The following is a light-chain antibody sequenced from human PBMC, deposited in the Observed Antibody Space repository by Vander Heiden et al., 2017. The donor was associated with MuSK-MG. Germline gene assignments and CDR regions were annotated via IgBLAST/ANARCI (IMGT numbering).Light chain of an antibody. V-gene: IGKV1-39*01. Sequence: DIQMTLAPSSLSVSVGDRVTITCRASQSIVRFLNWYQQKPGKAPKLLIYAASSLQSGVPSRFSGSGSGTDFTLTISNLQPDDFAAYYCQQTHLYPVTFGGGTKVEIK. CDR2: AAS. CDR1: QSIVRF. CDR3: QQTHLYPVT. J-gene: IGKJ4*01.